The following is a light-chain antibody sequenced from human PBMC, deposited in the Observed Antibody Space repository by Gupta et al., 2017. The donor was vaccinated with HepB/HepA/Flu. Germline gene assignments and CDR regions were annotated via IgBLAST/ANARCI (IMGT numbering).Light chain of an antibody. CDR3: QQYYDFPFT. V-gene: IGKV1-16*02. J-gene: IGKJ3*01. Sequence: DIQMTQSPSSLSASMGDRVTITCRASQDIRNFLAWFQLKPGKAPKSRIYEASSLQSGVPSKFSGRGSGTDFTLTIDNRQPDDFATYYCQQYYDFPFTFGPGTKVDL. CDR1: QDIRNF. CDR2: EAS.